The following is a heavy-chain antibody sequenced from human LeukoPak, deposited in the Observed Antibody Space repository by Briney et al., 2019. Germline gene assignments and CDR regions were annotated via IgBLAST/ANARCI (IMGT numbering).Heavy chain of an antibody. CDR1: GFTFSSYG. D-gene: IGHD6-13*01. CDR2: FSYDGSNN. Sequence: PGGSLRLSCVASGFTFSSYGMHWVRQAPGKGLEWVAIFSYDGSNNYYADSVKGRFTISRDNAKNSLYLQMNSLRAEDTAVYYCARDLVAAAGSYFDYWGQGTLVTVSS. CDR3: ARDLVAAAGSYFDY. V-gene: IGHV3-30*03. J-gene: IGHJ4*02.